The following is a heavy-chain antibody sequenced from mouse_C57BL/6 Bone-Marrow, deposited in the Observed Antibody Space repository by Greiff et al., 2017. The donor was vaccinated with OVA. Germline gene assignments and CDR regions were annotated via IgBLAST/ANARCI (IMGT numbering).Heavy chain of an antibody. V-gene: IGHV5-17*01. Sequence: VQLKESGGGLVKPGGSLKLSCAASGFTFSDYGMHWVRQAPEKGLEWVAYISSGSSTIYYADTVKGRFTISRDNAKNTLFLQMTSLRSEDTAMYYCARGGSNPLYAMDYWGQGTSVTVS. CDR2: ISSGSSTI. CDR1: GFTFSDYG. CDR3: ARGGSNPLYAMDY. D-gene: IGHD2-5*01. J-gene: IGHJ4*01.